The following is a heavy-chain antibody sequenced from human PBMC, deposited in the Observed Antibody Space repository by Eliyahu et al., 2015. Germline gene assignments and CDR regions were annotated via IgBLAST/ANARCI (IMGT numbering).Heavy chain of an antibody. Sequence: QVHLEESGPGLVKPSETLSLTCTVXGGSLXXYXWXWIRXSPGKGLEWLGKVYYTGATDYSPSLESRVTISVDMSKKQFSLKLTSVTAADTAVYYCARTAGDSATRTYYYFMDVWGKGTMVTVSS. CDR2: VYYTGAT. D-gene: IGHD6-6*01. CDR3: ARTAGDSATRTYYYFMDV. V-gene: IGHV4-59*01. J-gene: IGHJ6*03. CDR1: GGSLXXYX.